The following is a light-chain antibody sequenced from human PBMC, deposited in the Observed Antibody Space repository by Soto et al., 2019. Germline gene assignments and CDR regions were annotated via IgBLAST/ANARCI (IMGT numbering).Light chain of an antibody. J-gene: IGLJ1*01. V-gene: IGLV2-18*01. CDR2: EVN. Sequence: QSVLTQPPSVSVSPGQSVTSSCTGTSSDVGSYNRVSWYQQPPGTAPKLMIYEVNNRPSGVPDRFSGSKSGNTASLTISGLQAEDEADYYCNLFTDSSTYVFGTGTKVTVL. CDR1: SSDVGSYNR. CDR3: NLFTDSSTYV.